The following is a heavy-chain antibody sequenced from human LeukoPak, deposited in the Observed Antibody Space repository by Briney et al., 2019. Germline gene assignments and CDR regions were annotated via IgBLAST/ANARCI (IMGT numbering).Heavy chain of an antibody. Sequence: GGSLRLSCAASGFTFSDYYMSWIRQAPGKGLEWFSYISSSGSTIYYADSVKGRFTISRDNAKNSLYLQMNSLRAEDTAVYYCARGLGLPAANNWFDPWGQGTLVTVSS. CDR2: ISSSGSTI. D-gene: IGHD2-2*01. CDR3: ARGLGLPAANNWFDP. V-gene: IGHV3-11*01. J-gene: IGHJ5*02. CDR1: GFTFSDYY.